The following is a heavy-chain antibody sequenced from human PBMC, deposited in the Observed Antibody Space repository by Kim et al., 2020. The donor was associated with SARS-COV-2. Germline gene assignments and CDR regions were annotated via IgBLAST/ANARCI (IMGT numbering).Heavy chain of an antibody. Sequence: GSLRLSCAASGFTFSSYWMHWVRQAPGKGLVWVSRINSDGSSTSYADSVKGRFTISRDNAKNTLYLQMNSLRAEDTAVYYCARDLYYGSGSYYKGRYNYYYYGMDVWGQGTTVTVSS. V-gene: IGHV3-74*01. CDR2: INSDGSST. D-gene: IGHD3-10*01. J-gene: IGHJ6*02. CDR3: ARDLYYGSGSYYKGRYNYYYYGMDV. CDR1: GFTFSSYW.